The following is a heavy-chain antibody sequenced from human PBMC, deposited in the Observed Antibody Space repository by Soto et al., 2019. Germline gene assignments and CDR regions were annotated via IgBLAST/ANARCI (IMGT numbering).Heavy chain of an antibody. CDR3: ASIRIYPSFYFDY. Sequence: SETMSLTSTVSGGSISSGGYYWSWIRQHPGKGLEWIGYIYYSGSTYYNPSLKSRVTISVDTSKNQFSLKLSSVTAADTAVYYCASIRIYPSFYFDYWGQGTLVTVSS. V-gene: IGHV4-31*03. D-gene: IGHD2-15*01. CDR2: IYYSGST. CDR1: GGSISSGGYY. J-gene: IGHJ4*02.